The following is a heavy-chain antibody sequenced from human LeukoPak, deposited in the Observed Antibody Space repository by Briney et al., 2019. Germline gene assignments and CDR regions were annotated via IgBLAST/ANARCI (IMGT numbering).Heavy chain of an antibody. Sequence: GESLKISCKGSGYSFTSYWIGWVRQMPGKGLEWMGIIYPGDSDTRYSPSFQGQVTISADKSISTAYLQWSSLKASDTAMYYCARPAGAYCGGDCYGGDAFDIWGQGTMVAVSS. CDR2: IYPGDSDT. D-gene: IGHD2-21*02. CDR3: ARPAGAYCGGDCYGGDAFDI. J-gene: IGHJ3*02. V-gene: IGHV5-51*01. CDR1: GYSFTSYW.